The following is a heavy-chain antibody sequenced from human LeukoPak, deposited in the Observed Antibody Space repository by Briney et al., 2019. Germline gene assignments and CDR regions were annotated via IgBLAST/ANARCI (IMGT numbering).Heavy chain of an antibody. V-gene: IGHV4-34*01. J-gene: IGHJ4*02. D-gene: IGHD3-22*01. CDR3: AIHTYYYDSSGYYTDY. CDR2: INHSGST. CDR1: GGSFSGYY. Sequence: PSETLSLTCAVYGGSFSGYYWSWIRQPPGKGLEWIGEINHSGSTNYNPSLKSRVTMSVDTSKNQFSLKLSSVTAADTAVYYCAIHTYYYDSSGYYTDYWGQGTLVTVSS.